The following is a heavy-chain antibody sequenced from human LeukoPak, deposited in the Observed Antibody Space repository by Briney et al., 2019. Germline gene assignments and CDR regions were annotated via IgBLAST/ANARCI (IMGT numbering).Heavy chain of an antibody. CDR2: TYYRSKWYT. CDR3: ARVLTPTQGCFDY. D-gene: IGHD3-10*01. Sequence: SQTLSLTCAISGDSVSSNSAAWNWIRQSPLRGLEWLGRTYYRSKWYTDYAISVKSRITINPDTSENQFSLHLNSVTPEDTAVYYCARVLTPTQGCFDYWDQGTLVTVSS. V-gene: IGHV6-1*01. CDR1: GDSVSSNSAA. J-gene: IGHJ4*02.